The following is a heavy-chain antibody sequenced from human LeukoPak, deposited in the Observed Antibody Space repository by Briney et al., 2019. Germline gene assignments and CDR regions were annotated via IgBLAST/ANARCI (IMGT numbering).Heavy chain of an antibody. V-gene: IGHV3-11*01. D-gene: IGHD3-22*01. CDR3: TRTNGITMIAGFGY. J-gene: IGHJ4*02. Sequence: GGSLRLSCAASGFTFSDYYMSWIRQAPGKGLDWVSYISSSRSTIYYADSVKGRFTISRENAKNSLDLQMNSLRAEDTAVYYCTRTNGITMIAGFGYWGQGTLVTVSS. CDR1: GFTFSDYY. CDR2: ISSSRSTI.